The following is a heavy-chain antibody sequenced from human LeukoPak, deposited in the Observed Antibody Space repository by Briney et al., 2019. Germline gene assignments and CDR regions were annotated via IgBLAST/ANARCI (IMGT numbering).Heavy chain of an antibody. CDR3: AKKAVPDSSGYYYGPYFDY. CDR2: IWYDGSNK. J-gene: IGHJ4*02. Sequence: RPGGSLRLSCAASGFTFSSYGMHWVRQAPGKGLEWVAVIWYDGSNKYYADSVKGRFTISRDNSKNTPYLQMNSLRAEDTAVYYCAKKAVPDSSGYYYGPYFDYWGQGTLVTVSS. V-gene: IGHV3-33*06. D-gene: IGHD3-22*01. CDR1: GFTFSSYG.